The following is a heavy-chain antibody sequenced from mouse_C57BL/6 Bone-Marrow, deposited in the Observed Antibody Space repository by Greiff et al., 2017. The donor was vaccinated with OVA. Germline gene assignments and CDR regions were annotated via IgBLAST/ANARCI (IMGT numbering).Heavy chain of an antibody. V-gene: IGHV5-9-1*02. J-gene: IGHJ3*01. CDR2: ISSGGDYI. CDR1: GFTFSSYA. Sequence: DVKVEESGEGLVKPGGSLKLSCAASGFTFSSYAMSWVRQTPEKRLEWVAYISSGGDYIYYADTVKGRFTISRDNARNTLYLQMSSLKSEDTAMYYCTRDGPPAGSWFAYWGQGTLVTVSA. CDR3: TRDGPPAGSWFAY. D-gene: IGHD1-2*01.